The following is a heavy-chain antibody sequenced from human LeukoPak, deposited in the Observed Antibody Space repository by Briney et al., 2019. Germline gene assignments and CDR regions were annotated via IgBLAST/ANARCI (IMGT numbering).Heavy chain of an antibody. J-gene: IGHJ5*02. Sequence: GRSLRLSCAASGFTFSSYGMHWVRQAPGKGLEWVAVISYDGSNKYYADSVKGRFTISRDNSKNTLYLQMNSLRAEDTAVYYCAKDRIVVAATNWFDPWGQGTLVTVSS. CDR1: GFTFSSYG. V-gene: IGHV3-30*18. CDR3: AKDRIVVAATNWFDP. CDR2: ISYDGSNK. D-gene: IGHD2-15*01.